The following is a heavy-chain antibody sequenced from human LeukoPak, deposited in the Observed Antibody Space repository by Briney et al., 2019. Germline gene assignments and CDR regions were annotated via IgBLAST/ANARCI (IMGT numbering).Heavy chain of an antibody. CDR2: ISPSGGIT. D-gene: IGHD2-15*01. J-gene: IGHJ4*02. V-gene: IGHV3-23*01. CDR3: ARPSFTQGSYFDY. CDR1: GFTFSSHG. Sequence: PGGSLRLSCAASGFTFSSHGMNWVRQAPGKGLEWVSGISPSGGITYYTDPVKGRFTVSRDNSKNTLYLQMNSLSAEDTAVYYCARPSFTQGSYFDYWGQGTLVTVSS.